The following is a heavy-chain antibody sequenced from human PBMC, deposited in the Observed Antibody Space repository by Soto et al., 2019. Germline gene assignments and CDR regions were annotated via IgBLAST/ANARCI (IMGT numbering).Heavy chain of an antibody. J-gene: IGHJ6*02. CDR2: IIPIFGTA. Sequence: EASVKVSCKASGGTFSSYAISWVRQAPGQGLEWMGGIIPIFGTANYAQKFQGRVTITADESTGTAYMELSSLRSEDTAVYYCASMTTVTRYYYYGMDVWGQGTTVTVSS. CDR1: GGTFSSYA. CDR3: ASMTTVTRYYYYGMDV. V-gene: IGHV1-69*13. D-gene: IGHD4-17*01.